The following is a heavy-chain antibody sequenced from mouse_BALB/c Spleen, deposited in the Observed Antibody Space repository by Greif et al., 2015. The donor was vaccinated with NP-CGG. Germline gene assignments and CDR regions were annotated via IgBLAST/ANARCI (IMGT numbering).Heavy chain of an antibody. CDR1: GYTFTSYW. Sequence: QVQLQHSGAELVKPGASVKMSCKASGYTFTSYWMHWVKQRPGQGLEWIGVIDPSDSYTSYNQKFKGKATLTVDTSSSTAYMQLSSLTSEDSAVYYCTTYYYGTSYYFDYWGQGTTLTVSS. CDR2: IDPSDSYT. D-gene: IGHD1-1*01. CDR3: TTYYYGTSYYFDY. J-gene: IGHJ2*01. V-gene: IGHV1S127*01.